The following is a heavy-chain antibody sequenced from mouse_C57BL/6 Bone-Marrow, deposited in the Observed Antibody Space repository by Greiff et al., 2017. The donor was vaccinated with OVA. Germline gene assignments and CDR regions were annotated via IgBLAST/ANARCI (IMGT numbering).Heavy chain of an antibody. CDR2: IDPETGGT. J-gene: IGHJ2*01. CDR3: TRPLYYSNYDCDD. V-gene: IGHV1-15*01. D-gene: IGHD2-5*01. Sequence: QVQLQQSGAELVRPGASVTLSCKASGYTFTDYEMHWVKQTPVHGLEWIGAIDPETGGTAYNQKFKGKATLTADKSSSTAYMKLRSLTSEDSAVYYCTRPLYYSNYDCDDWGQGTTLTVSS. CDR1: GYTFTDYE.